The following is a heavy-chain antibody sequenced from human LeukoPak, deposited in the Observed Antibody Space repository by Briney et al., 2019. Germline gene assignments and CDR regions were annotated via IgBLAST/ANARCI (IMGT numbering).Heavy chain of an antibody. J-gene: IGHJ4*02. CDR2: INTNTGNP. CDR1: GYTFTSYY. Sequence: GASVKVSCKASGYTFTSYYMHWVRQAPGQGLHWMGWINTNTGNPTYAQGFTGQFVFSLDTSVSAAYLQISSLKTEETAVYYCARGFYRDGCTHLDYWGQGTLVTVSS. CDR3: ARGFYRDGCTHLDY. D-gene: IGHD5-24*01. V-gene: IGHV7-4-1*02.